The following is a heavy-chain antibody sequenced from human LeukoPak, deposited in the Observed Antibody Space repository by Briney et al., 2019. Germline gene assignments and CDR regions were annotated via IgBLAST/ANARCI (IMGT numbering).Heavy chain of an antibody. V-gene: IGHV1-69-2*01. J-gene: IGHJ4*02. CDR2: VDPEDGET. D-gene: IGHD1-26*01. Sequence: ASVKVSCKVSGYTFTDYYMHWVQQAPGKGLEWMGLVDPEDGETIYAEKFQGIVTITADTSTDTAYMELSSLRSEDTAVYYCATSRIVGATRAFDYWGQGTLVTVSS. CDR1: GYTFTDYY. CDR3: ATSRIVGATRAFDY.